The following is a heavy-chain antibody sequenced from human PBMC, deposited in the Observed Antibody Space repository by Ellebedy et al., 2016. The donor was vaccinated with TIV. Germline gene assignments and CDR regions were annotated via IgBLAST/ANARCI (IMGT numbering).Heavy chain of an antibody. CDR3: ARLRYDQGGYFYGMDV. CDR1: GGSISSDYYY. J-gene: IGHJ6*02. V-gene: IGHV4-39*02. D-gene: IGHD1-14*01. Sequence: MPSETLSLTCTVSGGSISSDYYYWGWIRQPPGKGLEWIGSVHYRGNTYYNPSLKSRVTISADTSRNRFSLKLTSVTAADTAVYHCARLRYDQGGYFYGMDVWGQGTTVLVSS. CDR2: VHYRGNT.